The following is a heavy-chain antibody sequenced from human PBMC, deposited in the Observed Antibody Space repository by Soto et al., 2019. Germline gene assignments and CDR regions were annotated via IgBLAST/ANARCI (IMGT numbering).Heavy chain of an antibody. CDR3: ARETSNPVGHRHYYYYGMDV. Sequence: PVGSLRLSCAASGFTFSSYGMHWVRQAPSKGLEWVAVIWYDGSNKYYADSVKGRFTISRDNFKNTLYLQMNSLRAEDTAVYYCARETSNPVGHRHYYYYGMDVWGQGTTVTVSS. D-gene: IGHD1-26*01. CDR1: GFTFSSYG. J-gene: IGHJ6*02. V-gene: IGHV3-33*01. CDR2: IWYDGSNK.